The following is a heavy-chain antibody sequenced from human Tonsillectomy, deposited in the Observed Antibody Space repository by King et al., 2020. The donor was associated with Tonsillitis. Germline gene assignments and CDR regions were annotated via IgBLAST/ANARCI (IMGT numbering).Heavy chain of an antibody. D-gene: IGHD3-10*01. Sequence: DVQLVESGGGLVKPGRSLRLSCAASGFAFADNAMHWIRQVPGKVLAWVSGISSDSGNVAYAGSVRGRFTISRDNAKNSLFLQMNSLEPDDTALYYCVNGRDWGQGTLVTVSS. V-gene: IGHV3-9*01. CDR2: ISSDSGNV. CDR1: GFAFADNA. J-gene: IGHJ4*02. CDR3: VNGRD.